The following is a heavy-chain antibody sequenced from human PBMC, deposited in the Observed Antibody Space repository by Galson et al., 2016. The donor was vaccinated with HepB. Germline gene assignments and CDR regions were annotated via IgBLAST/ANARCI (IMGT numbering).Heavy chain of an antibody. CDR2: IYYSGST. J-gene: IGHJ4*02. CDR1: HDSISSNHYS. D-gene: IGHD1-26*01. V-gene: IGHV4-39*01. CDR3: ARFLTSEWDLPERPFDI. Sequence: SETLSLTCTVSHDSISSNHYSWGWIRQPPGKGLEWIGIIYYSGSTHYTPSLSGRVNISAETSRNQFSLTLNSVTAADTAVYYCARFLTSEWDLPERPFDIWGQGTLVTVSS.